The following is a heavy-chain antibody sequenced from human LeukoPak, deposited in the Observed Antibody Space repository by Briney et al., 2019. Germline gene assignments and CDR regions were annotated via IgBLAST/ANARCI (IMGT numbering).Heavy chain of an antibody. Sequence: SETLSLTCTVSGGSISSYYWSWIRQPPVKGLEWIGYIYYSGSTNYNPSLKSRVTISVDTSKNQFSLKLSSVTAADTAVYYCARESCDSSGSLYFDYWGQGTLVTVSS. J-gene: IGHJ4*02. V-gene: IGHV4-59*01. CDR2: IYYSGST. CDR3: ARESCDSSGSLYFDY. D-gene: IGHD3-22*01. CDR1: GGSISSYY.